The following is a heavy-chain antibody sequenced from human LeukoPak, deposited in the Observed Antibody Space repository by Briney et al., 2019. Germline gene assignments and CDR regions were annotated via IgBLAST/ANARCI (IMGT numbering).Heavy chain of an antibody. CDR2: IYAGDSDT. CDR3: ARLGTSAPYFEF. Sequence: GESLKISCKGSGYSFIRNWIGWVRQMPGKGLEWMAIIYAGDSDTRYSPSFQGQVTISADKSISTAYLQWSSLTASDTAMYYCARLGTSAPYFEFWGQGTLDTVSS. V-gene: IGHV5-51*01. CDR1: GYSFIRNW. D-gene: IGHD2-15*01. J-gene: IGHJ4*02.